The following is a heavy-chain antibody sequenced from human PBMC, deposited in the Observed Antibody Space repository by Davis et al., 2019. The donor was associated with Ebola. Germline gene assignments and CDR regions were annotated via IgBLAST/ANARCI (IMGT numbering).Heavy chain of an antibody. Sequence: PGGSLRLSCAASGFTFSSYSMNWVRQAPGKGLEWVSSISSSSSYIYYADSVKGRFTISRDNAKNSLYLQMNSLRAEDTAVYYCARALPRMGYYFDYWGQGTLVTVSS. CDR2: ISSSSSYI. D-gene: IGHD1-26*01. CDR3: ARALPRMGYYFDY. J-gene: IGHJ4*02. V-gene: IGHV3-21*01. CDR1: GFTFSSYS.